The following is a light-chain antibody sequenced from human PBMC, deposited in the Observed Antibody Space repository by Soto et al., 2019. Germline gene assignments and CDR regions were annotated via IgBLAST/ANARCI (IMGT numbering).Light chain of an antibody. Sequence: QSVLTQPPSASGSPGQSVTISCIGTSSDVGRYNYVSWYQHHPGKAPKLIIYEVTKRPSGVPDRFSGSKSGNTASLTVSGLQAEDEADYYCTSHAGNYNFPDVFGTGTKVTV. CDR1: SSDVGRYNY. J-gene: IGLJ1*01. CDR2: EVT. CDR3: TSHAGNYNFPDV. V-gene: IGLV2-8*01.